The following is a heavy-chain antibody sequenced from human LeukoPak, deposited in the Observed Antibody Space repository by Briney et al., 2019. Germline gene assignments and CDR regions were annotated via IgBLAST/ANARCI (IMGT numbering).Heavy chain of an antibody. D-gene: IGHD3-3*01. J-gene: IGHJ4*02. V-gene: IGHV3-74*01. CDR2: INSDGSST. Sequence: GGSLRLSCAASGFTFSSYWMHWVRQAPGKGLVWVSRINSDGSSTSYADSVKGRFTISRDNAKNTLYLQVNSLRAEDTAVYYCARGMGEWLLSYYFDYWGQGTLVTVSS. CDR3: ARGMGEWLLSYYFDY. CDR1: GFTFSSYW.